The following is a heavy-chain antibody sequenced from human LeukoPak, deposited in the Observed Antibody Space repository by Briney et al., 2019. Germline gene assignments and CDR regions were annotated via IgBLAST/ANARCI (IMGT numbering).Heavy chain of an antibody. D-gene: IGHD3-9*01. CDR2: INHSGNT. CDR3: ARRRRYSDWPRRSYYYYYGMDV. V-gene: IGHV4-34*01. J-gene: IGHJ6*01. Sequence: SELLSLTCAVYGGYFCGYYWSWIRHPPGKGLEGIGEINHSGNTNHNLSLKSRVTISVDASKNQFSLKLSSVTAADTAVYYCARRRRYSDWPRRSYYYYYGMDVWGKGPRSPSPQ. CDR1: GGYFCGYY.